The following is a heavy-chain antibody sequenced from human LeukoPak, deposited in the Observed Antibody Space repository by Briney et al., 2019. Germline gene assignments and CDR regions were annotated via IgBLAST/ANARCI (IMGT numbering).Heavy chain of an antibody. D-gene: IGHD3-16*01. CDR2: ISNDGSRK. CDR1: GFTFSRHG. Sequence: GRSLRLSCAPSGFTFSRHGMYWVRQAPGKGLEWVAIISNDGSRKYYAHSVEGRFTISRDNSKNTLYLQMDSLRAEDTAVYYCARPNDYARLGYGMDVWGQGTTVTVSS. J-gene: IGHJ6*02. CDR3: ARPNDYARLGYGMDV. V-gene: IGHV3-30*03.